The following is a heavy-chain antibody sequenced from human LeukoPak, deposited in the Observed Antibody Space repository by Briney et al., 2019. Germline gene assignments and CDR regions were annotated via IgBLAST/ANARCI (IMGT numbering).Heavy chain of an antibody. CDR2: IYYSGST. Sequence: SETLSLTCTVSGGSISSYYWSWIRQPPGKGLERIGYIYYSGSTNYNPSLKSRVTISVDTSKNQFSLKLSSVTAVDTAVYYCVRKKDSSSYYQWGQGTQVTVSS. CDR3: VRKKDSSSYYQ. J-gene: IGHJ4*02. D-gene: IGHD3-22*01. CDR1: GGSISSYY. V-gene: IGHV4-59*12.